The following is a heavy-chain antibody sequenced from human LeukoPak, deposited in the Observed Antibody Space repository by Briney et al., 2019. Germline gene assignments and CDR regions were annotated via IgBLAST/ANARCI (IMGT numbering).Heavy chain of an antibody. CDR3: ARGTAVPSDAL. Sequence: SETLSLTCAVYGGSFSGYSRSWIRQPPGKGLEWIGEINQSGSANYNPSLKGRVTISIDTSKNQFSLKLTSVTAADTAVYYCARGTAVPSDALWGRRTLVSVSS. J-gene: IGHJ2*01. D-gene: IGHD6-13*01. CDR1: GGSFSGYS. V-gene: IGHV4-34*01. CDR2: INQSGSA.